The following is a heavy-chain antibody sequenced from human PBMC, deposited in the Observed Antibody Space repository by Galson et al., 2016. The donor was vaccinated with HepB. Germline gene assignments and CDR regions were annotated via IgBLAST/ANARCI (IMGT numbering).Heavy chain of an antibody. D-gene: IGHD4-17*01. CDR3: ARQGSTVTPFPHPHYFDP. CDR2: IHYIGTT. V-gene: IGHV4-31*11. CDR1: GTSVSSGGSY. Sequence: TLSLTCDVSGTSVSSGGSYWTWIRQPPGKGLEWIGNIHYIGTTKYNASLKSRLTIPIDTSKNEVSLELTSVTAADTAVYYCARQGSTVTPFPHPHYFDPWGQGTLVTVSS. J-gene: IGHJ5*02.